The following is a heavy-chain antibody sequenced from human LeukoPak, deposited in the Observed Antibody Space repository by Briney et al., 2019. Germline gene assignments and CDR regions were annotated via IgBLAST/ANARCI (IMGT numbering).Heavy chain of an antibody. J-gene: IGHJ4*02. Sequence: SGGSLRLSCAASGITVSNNHITWVRQAPGKGLEWVSFIYSDGSAYYADSVKARFTISGDNSKTTVYLQMNSLRVDDTAVYYCFNYANWGQGTLVTVSS. D-gene: IGHD3-16*01. V-gene: IGHV3-66*01. CDR2: IYSDGSA. CDR1: GITVSNNH. CDR3: FNYAN.